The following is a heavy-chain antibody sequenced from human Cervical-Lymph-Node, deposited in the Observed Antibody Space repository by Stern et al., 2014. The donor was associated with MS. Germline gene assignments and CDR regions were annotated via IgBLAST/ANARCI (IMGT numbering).Heavy chain of an antibody. J-gene: IGHJ6*02. Sequence: QVTLRESGPALVKPTETLTLTCTVSGFSLTNARMGVSWIRQPPGKALDXLAHIFTDAERWYSTSLSTRLTISKDPSKSQVVLTMTNVDPLDTATYFCARMRRVGATFYGLDVWGQGTTVSVSS. CDR3: ARMRRVGATFYGLDV. D-gene: IGHD1-26*01. V-gene: IGHV2-26*01. CDR1: GFSLTNARMG. CDR2: IFTDAER.